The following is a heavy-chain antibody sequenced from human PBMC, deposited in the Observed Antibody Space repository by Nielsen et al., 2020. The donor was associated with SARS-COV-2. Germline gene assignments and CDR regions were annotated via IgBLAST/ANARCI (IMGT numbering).Heavy chain of an antibody. CDR3: TRAFHDYGDAFDI. V-gene: IGHV3-49*04. CDR2: IRSKAYGGTT. CDR1: GFTFSSYS. D-gene: IGHD4-17*01. Sequence: GESLKISCAASGFTFSSYSMNWVRQAPGKGLEWVGFIRSKAYGGTTEYAASVKGRFTISRDDSKSIAYLQMNSLKTEDTAVYYCTRAFHDYGDAFDIWGQGTMVTVSS. J-gene: IGHJ3*02.